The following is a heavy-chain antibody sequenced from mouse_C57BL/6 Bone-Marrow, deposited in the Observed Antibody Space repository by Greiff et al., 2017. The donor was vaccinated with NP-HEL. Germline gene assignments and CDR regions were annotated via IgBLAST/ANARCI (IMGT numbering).Heavy chain of an antibody. J-gene: IGHJ3*01. CDR3: ARGSNYGLAWFAY. CDR1: GYSFTDYN. D-gene: IGHD2-5*01. Sequence: VHVKQSGPELVKPGASVKISCKASGYSFTDYNMNWVKQSNGKSLEWIGVINPNYGTTSYNQKFKGKATLTVDQSSSTAYMQLNSLTSEDSAVYYCARGSNYGLAWFAYWGQGTLVTVSA. CDR2: INPNYGTT. V-gene: IGHV1-39*01.